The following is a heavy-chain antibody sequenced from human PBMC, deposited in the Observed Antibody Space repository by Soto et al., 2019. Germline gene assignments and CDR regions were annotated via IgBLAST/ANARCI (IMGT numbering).Heavy chain of an antibody. V-gene: IGHV1-69*01. J-gene: IGHJ6*02. CDR1: GGTFSSYA. D-gene: IGHD2-15*01. Sequence: QVQLVQSGAEVKKPGSSVKVSCKASGGTFSSYAISWVRQAPGQGLEWMGGIIPIFGTANYAQKFQGRVTITAYESTSTAYMELSSLRSEDTAVYYCARECSGGSCYPSYYYYYGMDVWGQGTTVTVSS. CDR3: ARECSGGSCYPSYYYYYGMDV. CDR2: IIPIFGTA.